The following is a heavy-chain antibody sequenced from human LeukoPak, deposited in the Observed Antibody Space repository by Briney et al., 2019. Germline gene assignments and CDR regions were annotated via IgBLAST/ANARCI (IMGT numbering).Heavy chain of an antibody. CDR1: GYTFTSYD. V-gene: IGHV1-8*01. Sequence: AASVKVSCKASGYTFTSYDINWVRQATGQGLEWMGWMNPNSGNTGYAQKFQGRVTMTRNTSISTAYMELSSLRSEDTAVYYCARAGYSSGWYSYYYYYMDVWGKGTTATVSS. D-gene: IGHD6-19*01. CDR3: ARAGYSSGWYSYYYYYMDV. CDR2: MNPNSGNT. J-gene: IGHJ6*03.